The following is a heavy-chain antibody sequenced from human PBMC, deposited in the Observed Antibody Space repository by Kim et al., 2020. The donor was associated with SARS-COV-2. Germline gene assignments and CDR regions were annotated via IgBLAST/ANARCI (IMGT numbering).Heavy chain of an antibody. Sequence: QQFQGRVTITRDTSASTAYMELSSLRSEDTAVYYCATDSSSRDYYYGMDVWGQGTTVTVSS. CDR3: ATDSSSRDYYYGMDV. J-gene: IGHJ6*02. D-gene: IGHD6-6*01. V-gene: IGHV1-3*01.